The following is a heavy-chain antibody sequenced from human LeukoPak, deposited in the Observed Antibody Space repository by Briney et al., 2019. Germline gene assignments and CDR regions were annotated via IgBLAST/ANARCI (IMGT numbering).Heavy chain of an antibody. CDR2: IYTSGST. V-gene: IGHV4-61*02. D-gene: IGHD1-26*01. CDR3: ARVGSGSYDY. CDR1: GGSISSGIYY. Sequence: SQTLSLTCTVSGGSISSGIYYWSWIRQPAGKGLEWIGRIYTSGSTNYNPSLKSRVTISVDTSKNQFSLKLSSVTAADTAVYYCARVGSGSYDYWGQGTLVTVSS. J-gene: IGHJ4*02.